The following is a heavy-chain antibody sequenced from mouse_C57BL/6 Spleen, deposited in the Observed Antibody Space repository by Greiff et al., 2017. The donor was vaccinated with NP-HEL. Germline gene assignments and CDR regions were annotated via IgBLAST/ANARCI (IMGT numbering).Heavy chain of an antibody. CDR3: ARYYGYDGENYFDY. CDR1: GYTFTDYY. CDR2: IYPGSGNT. D-gene: IGHD2-2*01. Sequence: VQLQQSGAELVRPGASVKLSCKASGYTFTDYYINWVKQRPGQGLEWIARIYPGSGNTYYNEKFKGKATLTAEKSSSTAYMQLSSLTSEDSAVYFCARYYGYDGENYFDYWGQGTTLTVSS. J-gene: IGHJ2*01. V-gene: IGHV1-76*01.